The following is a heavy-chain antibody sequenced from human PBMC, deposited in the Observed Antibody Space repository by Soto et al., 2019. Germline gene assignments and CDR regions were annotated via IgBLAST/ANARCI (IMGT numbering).Heavy chain of an antibody. J-gene: IGHJ4*02. CDR3: AKDIRANDYWELFDY. V-gene: IGHV3-23*01. D-gene: IGHD3-3*01. CDR2: IRASSGIT. Sequence: EVQLLESGGGLVQPGGSLRLSCAASGFTFSSYAMSWVRQAPGKGLEWVSAIRASSGITYYADSAKGRFTISRDNSKNTLYLQLDSLRAEDTAVYYCAKDIRANDYWELFDYWGQGTLVAVSS. CDR1: GFTFSSYA.